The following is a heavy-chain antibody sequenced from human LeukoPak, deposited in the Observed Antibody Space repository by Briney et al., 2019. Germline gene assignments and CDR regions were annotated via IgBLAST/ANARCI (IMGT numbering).Heavy chain of an antibody. V-gene: IGHV3-30-3*02. J-gene: IGHJ3*02. CDR2: ISYDGSNK. CDR1: GFTFSSYA. Sequence: GGSLRLSCAASGFTFSSYAMHWVRQAPGKGLEWVAVISYDGSNKYYADSVKGRFTISRDNSKNTLYLQMNSLRAEDTAVYYCAKKIKAHVLLWFGGSFDIWGQGTMVTVSS. CDR3: AKKIKAHVLLWFGGSFDI. D-gene: IGHD3-10*01.